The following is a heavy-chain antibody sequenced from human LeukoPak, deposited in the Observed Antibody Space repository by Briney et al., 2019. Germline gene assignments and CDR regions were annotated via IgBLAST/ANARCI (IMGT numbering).Heavy chain of an antibody. V-gene: IGHV1-69*02. CDR1: GGTFSNYT. D-gene: IGHD2-2*01. Sequence: ASVKVSCKASGGTFSNYTINWVRQAPGQGLEWMGRIIPMHGMANYPQKFQGRVTITADKSTSTAYMDLSSLRSEDTAMYYCARVGSPSPDWGSYNYGMDVWGQGTTVTVPS. CDR3: ARVGSPSPDWGSYNYGMDV. CDR2: IIPMHGMA. J-gene: IGHJ6*02.